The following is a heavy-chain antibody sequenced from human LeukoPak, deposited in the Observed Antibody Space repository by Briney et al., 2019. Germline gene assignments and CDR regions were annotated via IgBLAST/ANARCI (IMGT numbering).Heavy chain of an antibody. D-gene: IGHD4-17*01. CDR3: ARIMWLTTVNDAFDI. CDR1: GYIFSNYW. Sequence: GESLKISCKGSGYIFSNYWIGWVRQMPGKGLEWMGIIFPSDSDTKYSPSFQGQVTISVEESVNTAYVQWSSLRASDTAIYYCARIMWLTTVNDAFDIWGQGTVVTVSS. J-gene: IGHJ3*02. V-gene: IGHV5-51*01. CDR2: IFPSDSDT.